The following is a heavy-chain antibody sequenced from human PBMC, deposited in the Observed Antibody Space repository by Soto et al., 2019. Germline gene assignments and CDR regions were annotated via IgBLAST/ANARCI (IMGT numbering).Heavy chain of an antibody. CDR3: AKDQQGFGNYDLWIRGSRNPPKPTDY. V-gene: IGHV3-23*01. CDR1: GFTFSSYA. D-gene: IGHD3-3*01. J-gene: IGHJ4*02. Sequence: EVQLLESGGGLVQPGGSLRLSCAASGFTFSSYAMSWVRQAPGKGLEWVSAISGSGGSTYYADSVKGRFTISRDNSKNTLYLQMNSLRAEDTAVYYCAKDQQGFGNYDLWIRGSRNPPKPTDYWGQGTLVTVSS. CDR2: ISGSGGST.